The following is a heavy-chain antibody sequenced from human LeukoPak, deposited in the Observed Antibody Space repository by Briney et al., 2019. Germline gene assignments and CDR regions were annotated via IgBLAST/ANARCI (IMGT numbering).Heavy chain of an antibody. V-gene: IGHV3-21*01. CDR1: GFTFSSYS. D-gene: IGHD4-17*01. Sequence: GGSLRLSCAASGFTFSSYSMNWVRQAPGKGLEWVSSISSSSSYIYYADSLKCRFTISRDNAKNSLYLQMNSLRAEDTAVYYCARDLVDLVAYGDPLYYFDYWGQGTLVTVSS. CDR2: ISSSSSYI. J-gene: IGHJ4*02. CDR3: ARDLVDLVAYGDPLYYFDY.